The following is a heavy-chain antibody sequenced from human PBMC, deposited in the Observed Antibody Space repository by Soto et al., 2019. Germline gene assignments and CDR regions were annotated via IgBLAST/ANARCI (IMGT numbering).Heavy chain of an antibody. D-gene: IGHD6-13*01. Sequence: GGSLRLSCAASGFTFRSYAMSWVRQAPGKGLEWVSAISASAASAYYADSVKGRFTISRDNSKNTLFLQVNSLRAEDTALYYCAKGGPYSSSPYDYWGQGTLVTVSS. CDR1: GFTFRSYA. CDR3: AKGGPYSSSPYDY. V-gene: IGHV3-23*01. J-gene: IGHJ4*02. CDR2: ISASAASA.